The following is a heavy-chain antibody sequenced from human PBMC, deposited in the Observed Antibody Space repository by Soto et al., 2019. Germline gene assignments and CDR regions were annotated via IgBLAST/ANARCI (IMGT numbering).Heavy chain of an antibody. D-gene: IGHD1-20*01. CDR3: TTDRRITLAQFDY. V-gene: IGHV3-15*01. CDR2: IKSESDGGTT. Sequence: VGSLRLSCAASGITLSSAWMSWVRQAPGKGLEWVARIKSESDGGTTDYTAPVKGRFTISRDDSKNTLYLQMNSLKTEDTAVYYCTTDRRITLAQFDYWGQGTLVTVSS. CDR1: GITLSSAW. J-gene: IGHJ4*02.